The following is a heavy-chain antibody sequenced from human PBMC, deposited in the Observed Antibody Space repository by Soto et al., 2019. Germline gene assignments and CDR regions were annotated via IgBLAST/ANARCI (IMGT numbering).Heavy chain of an antibody. J-gene: IGHJ4*02. CDR3: AKDMGYDLSPLGYFDY. Sequence: GGSLRLSCAASGFTFDDYAMHWVRQAPGKGLEWVSGISWNSGSIGYADSVKGRFTISRDNAKNSLYLQMNSLRSEDTALYYCAKDMGYDLSPLGYFDYWGQGTLVTVPQ. CDR2: ISWNSGSI. D-gene: IGHD5-12*01. CDR1: GFTFDDYA. V-gene: IGHV3-9*01.